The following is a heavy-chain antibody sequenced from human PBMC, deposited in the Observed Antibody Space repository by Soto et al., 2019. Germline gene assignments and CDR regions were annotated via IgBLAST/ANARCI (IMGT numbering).Heavy chain of an antibody. V-gene: IGHV1-8*01. CDR1: GYTFTSYD. D-gene: IGHD3-16*01. Sequence: QVQLVQSGAEVKKAGASVKVSCKASGYTFTSYDINWVRQATGQGLEWMGWMNPNSGNTGYAQKFQGRVTMTRNTSISTAYMELSSLRSEDTAVYYCAREITAYWYFDLWGRGTLVTVSS. CDR3: AREITAYWYFDL. J-gene: IGHJ2*01. CDR2: MNPNSGNT.